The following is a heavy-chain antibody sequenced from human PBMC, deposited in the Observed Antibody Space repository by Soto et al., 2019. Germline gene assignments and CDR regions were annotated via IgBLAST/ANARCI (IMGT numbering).Heavy chain of an antibody. CDR1: GYTFTSYA. J-gene: IGHJ6*02. Sequence: ASVKVSCKASGYTFTSYAMHWVRQAPGQRLEWMGWINAGNGNTKYSQKFQGRVTITRDTSASTAYMELSSLRSEDTAVYYCARGCSGSYHPANYYGMDVWGQGTTVTVSS. CDR3: ARGCSGSYHPANYYGMDV. CDR2: INAGNGNT. D-gene: IGHD3-10*02. V-gene: IGHV1-3*01.